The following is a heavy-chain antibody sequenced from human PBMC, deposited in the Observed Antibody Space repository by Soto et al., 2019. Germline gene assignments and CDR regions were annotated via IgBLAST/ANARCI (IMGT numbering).Heavy chain of an antibody. CDR1: GFTVSSANY. CDR3: HGYGY. Sequence: EVQLVESGGGLIQPGGSLRLSCVDSGFTVSSANYMSWVRQAPGKGLEWVSVIYSAGTTYYADSVKGRFTISRDNSKNTLYLQMNSLRAEDTAVYYCHGYGYWGQGTLVTVSS. V-gene: IGHV3-53*01. CDR2: IYSAGTT. D-gene: IGHD5-12*01. J-gene: IGHJ4*02.